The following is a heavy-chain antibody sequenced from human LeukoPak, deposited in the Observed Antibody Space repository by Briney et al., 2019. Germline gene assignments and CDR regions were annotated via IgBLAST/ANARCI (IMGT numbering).Heavy chain of an antibody. J-gene: IGHJ4*02. CDR3: AKAALQYYGSGSYPDY. Sequence: GRSLRLSCAASGFTFSGYGMHWVRQAPGKGLEWVAVIWYDGSNKYYADSVKGRFTISRDNSKNTLYLQMNSLRAEDTAVYYCAKAALQYYGSGSYPDYWGQGTLVTVSS. CDR1: GFTFSGYG. CDR2: IWYDGSNK. V-gene: IGHV3-33*06. D-gene: IGHD3-10*01.